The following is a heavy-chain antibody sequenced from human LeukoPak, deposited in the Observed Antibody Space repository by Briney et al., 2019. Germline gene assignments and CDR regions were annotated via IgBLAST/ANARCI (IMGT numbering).Heavy chain of an antibody. CDR2: IYYSGST. V-gene: IGHV4-39*07. CDR1: GGSISSSSYY. CDR3: ASAPGDYDSSGYPNWFDP. J-gene: IGHJ5*02. Sequence: PSETLSLTCTVSGGSISSSSYYWGWIRQPPGKGLEWIGSIYYSGSTNYNPSLKSRVTISVDTSKNQFFLRLSSVTAADTAVYYCASAPGDYDSSGYPNWFDPWGQGTLVTVSS. D-gene: IGHD3-22*01.